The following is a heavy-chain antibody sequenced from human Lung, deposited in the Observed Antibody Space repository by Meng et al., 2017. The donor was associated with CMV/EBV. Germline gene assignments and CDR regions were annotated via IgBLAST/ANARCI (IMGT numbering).Heavy chain of an antibody. D-gene: IGHD2-2*02. Sequence: GGSLRLSCAASGFTFSNYSMAWVRQAPGKGLEWVSSINGDSSYLYYAAPVKGRFTISRDNAKNSLFAHMDSLRAEDTAVYYCARYCSATHCYTNVSQYYAVDVWGQGXTVTVSS. CDR3: ARYCSATHCYTNVSQYYAVDV. V-gene: IGHV3-21*01. J-gene: IGHJ6*02. CDR2: INGDSSYL. CDR1: GFTFSNYS.